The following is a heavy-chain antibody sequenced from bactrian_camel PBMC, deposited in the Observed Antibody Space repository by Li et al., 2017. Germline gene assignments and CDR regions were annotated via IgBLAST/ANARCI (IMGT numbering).Heavy chain of an antibody. J-gene: IGHJ4*01. CDR1: GLVYPFWS. CDR2: IDSRGTT. V-gene: IGHV3S54*01. Sequence: HVQLVESGGGSVQAGGSLTLSCAASGLVYPFWSMAWFRQAPGKEREGVARIDSRGTTEYVDSVKGRFTVFKGNAVKTLYLQMNVQSEDTALYYCVSQGFNYWGQGTQVTVS. CDR3: VSQGFNY.